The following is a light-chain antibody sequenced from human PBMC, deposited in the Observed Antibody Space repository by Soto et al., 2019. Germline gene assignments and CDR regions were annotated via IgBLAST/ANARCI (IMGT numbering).Light chain of an antibody. CDR2: DVS. V-gene: IGLV2-11*01. J-gene: IGLJ1*01. CDR1: SSDVGGYNY. CDR3: CSYAGSYTLYV. Sequence: QPALTQPRSVSGSPGQSVTISCTGTSSDVGGYNYVSWYQHHPGKAPKLMIYDVSKRPSGVPDRFSGSKSGNTASLTISGLQAEDEADYYCCSYAGSYTLYVFGTGTKVTVL.